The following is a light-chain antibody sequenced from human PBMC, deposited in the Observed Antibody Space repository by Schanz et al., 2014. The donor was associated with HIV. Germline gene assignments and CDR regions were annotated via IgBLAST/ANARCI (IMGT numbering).Light chain of an antibody. Sequence: QSVLTQPPSASATPGQRVIISCSGSRSDIGSRSVDWYQHLPGTAPRLLIRNNDVRPSGVPDRYSGSKSDTSASLAITGLQAEDEADYYCQSFDSSVSGVVFGGGTKLTVL. CDR3: QSFDSSVSGVV. J-gene: IGLJ2*01. CDR1: RSDIGSRS. V-gene: IGLV1-44*01. CDR2: NND.